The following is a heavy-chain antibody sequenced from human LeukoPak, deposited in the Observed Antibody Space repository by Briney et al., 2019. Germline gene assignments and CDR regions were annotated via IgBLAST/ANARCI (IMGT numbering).Heavy chain of an antibody. J-gene: IGHJ6*04. CDR1: GFTFSSYG. D-gene: IGHD3-10*02. V-gene: IGHV3-23*01. Sequence: SGGSQRLSCAASGFTFSSYGMSWVRQAPGKGLEWVSAISGSGGSTYYADSVKGRFTISRDNAKNSLYLQMNSLRAEDTAVYYCAELGITMIGGVWGKGTTVTISS. CDR2: ISGSGGST. CDR3: AELGITMIGGV.